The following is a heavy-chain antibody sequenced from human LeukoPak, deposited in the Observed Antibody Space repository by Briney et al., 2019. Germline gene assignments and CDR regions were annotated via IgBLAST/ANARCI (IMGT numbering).Heavy chain of an antibody. CDR3: ARGRSSSWYPRYYYYYMDV. CDR1: GYSFTGYY. D-gene: IGHD6-13*01. Sequence: ASVKVSCKASGYSFTGYYIRWVRQAPGQGLAWMGWINPYSGDTTYAQKFQGRLTLTRDTSISTAYMELSRLRSDDTAVYYCARGRSSSWYPRYYYYYMDVWGKGTTVTISS. V-gene: IGHV1-2*02. J-gene: IGHJ6*03. CDR2: INPYSGDT.